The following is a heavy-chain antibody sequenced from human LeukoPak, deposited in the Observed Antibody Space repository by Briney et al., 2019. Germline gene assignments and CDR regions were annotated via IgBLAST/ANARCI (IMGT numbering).Heavy chain of an antibody. V-gene: IGHV4-34*01. CDR2: INHSGST. Sequence: PSETLSLTCAVYGGSFSGYYWSWIRQPPGKGLEWIGEINHSGSTNYNPSLKSRVTISVDTSKNQFSLKLSSVTAADTAVYYCARDASYDFWSGYPLTYYFDYWGQGTLVTVSS. D-gene: IGHD3-3*01. CDR1: GGSFSGYY. J-gene: IGHJ4*02. CDR3: ARDASYDFWSGYPLTYYFDY.